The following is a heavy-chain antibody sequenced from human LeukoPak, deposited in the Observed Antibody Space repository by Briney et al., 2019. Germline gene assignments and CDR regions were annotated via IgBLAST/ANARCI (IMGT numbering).Heavy chain of an antibody. J-gene: IGHJ4*02. D-gene: IGHD2-8*01. CDR1: GGTFSSYT. CDR2: IIPILGIA. V-gene: IGHV1-69*04. CDR3: ARDGMRGSFDY. Sequence: SVKVSCKASGGTFSSYTISWVRQAPAHGLEWMGRIIPILGIANYAQKFQGRVTITADKSTSTAYMELSSLRSEDTSVYYCARDGMRGSFDYWGQGTLVTVSS.